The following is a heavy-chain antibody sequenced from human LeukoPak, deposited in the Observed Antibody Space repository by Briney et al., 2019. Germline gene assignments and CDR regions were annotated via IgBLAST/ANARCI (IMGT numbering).Heavy chain of an antibody. D-gene: IGHD1-26*01. J-gene: IGHJ5*02. Sequence: GASVKVSCKASGYTFSDYTIHWVRQAPGQGLEWMGWMNPNRGDTKHPWKFEGRVTLTRDTSINTAYMELSRLRSDDTAVYYCTRDSGSYYGWFDPWGQGTLVTVSS. CDR1: GYTFSDYT. CDR2: MNPNRGDT. CDR3: TRDSGSYYGWFDP. V-gene: IGHV1-2*02.